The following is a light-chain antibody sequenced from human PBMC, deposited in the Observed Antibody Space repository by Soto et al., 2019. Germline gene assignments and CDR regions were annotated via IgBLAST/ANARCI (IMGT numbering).Light chain of an antibody. Sequence: QMTQSPSTLSASVGDRVTITCRASQSIRSWLAWYQQRPGQAPKVLIYDASNLEFGVPSRFSGSGXGTEFTLTISSLQPDDFATYYCQQYNSVPWTFGRGTKVEIK. CDR2: DAS. V-gene: IGKV1-5*01. CDR1: QSIRSW. CDR3: QQYNSVPWT. J-gene: IGKJ1*01.